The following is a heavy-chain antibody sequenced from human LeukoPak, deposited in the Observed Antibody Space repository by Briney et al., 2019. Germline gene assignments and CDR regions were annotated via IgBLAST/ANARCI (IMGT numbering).Heavy chain of an antibody. Sequence: PGGSLRLSCAASGFTFSRYWVSWVREAPGKGREWVANMKQDGSEKYYVDSVKGRFTISRDNAKNSLYLQMNSLRAEDTAVYYCARDGRPDFWSGYYQAFDYWGQGTLVTVSS. D-gene: IGHD3-3*01. J-gene: IGHJ4*02. CDR3: ARDGRPDFWSGYYQAFDY. V-gene: IGHV3-7*01. CDR1: GFTFSRYW. CDR2: MKQDGSEK.